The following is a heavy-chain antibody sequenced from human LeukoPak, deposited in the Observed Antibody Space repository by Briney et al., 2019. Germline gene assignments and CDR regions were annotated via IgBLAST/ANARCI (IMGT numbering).Heavy chain of an antibody. D-gene: IGHD2-15*01. Sequence: SVKVSCKASGGTFSSYAISWVRQAPGQGLEWMGGIIPIFGTANYAQKFQGRVTITTDESTSTAYMELSSLRSEDTAVYYYATNRCRYSSGSAFDYWGQGTLVTVSS. CDR3: ATNRCRYSSGSAFDY. V-gene: IGHV1-69*05. CDR1: GGTFSSYA. J-gene: IGHJ4*02. CDR2: IIPIFGTA.